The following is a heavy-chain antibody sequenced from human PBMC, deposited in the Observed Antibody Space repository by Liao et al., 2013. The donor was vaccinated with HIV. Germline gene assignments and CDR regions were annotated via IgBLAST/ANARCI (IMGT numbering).Heavy chain of an antibody. Sequence: QVQLQQWGAGLLKPSETLSLTCAVYGGSFSGYYWSWIRQPPGKGLEWIGEINHSGSTNYNPSLKSRVTISVDTSKNEFSLKLRSVTAADTAVYYCARDRVGSPFDYWGQGTLVTVSS. V-gene: IGHV4-34*01. J-gene: IGHJ4*02. CDR3: ARDRVGSPFDY. CDR2: INHSGST. D-gene: IGHD2-15*01. CDR1: GGSFSGYY.